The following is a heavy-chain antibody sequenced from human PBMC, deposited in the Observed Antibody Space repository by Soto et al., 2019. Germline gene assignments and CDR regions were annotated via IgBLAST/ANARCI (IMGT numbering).Heavy chain of an antibody. CDR1: GYTFTGYY. J-gene: IGHJ4*02. V-gene: IGHV1-2*04. CDR2: INPNSGGT. D-gene: IGHD2-2*01. Sequence: ASVKVSCKASGYTFTGYYMHWVRQAPGQGLEWMGWINPNSGGTNYAQKFQGWVTMTRDTSISTAYMELSRLRSDDTAVYYCARAGTSRLYYFDYWGQGTLVTAPQ. CDR3: ARAGTSRLYYFDY.